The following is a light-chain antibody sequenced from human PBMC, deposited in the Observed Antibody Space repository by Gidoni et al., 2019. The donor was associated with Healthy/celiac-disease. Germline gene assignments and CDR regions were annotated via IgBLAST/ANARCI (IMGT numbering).Light chain of an antibody. CDR1: QSISSY. CDR3: QQSYSTPLT. J-gene: IGKJ4*01. CDR2: AAS. V-gene: IGKV1-39*01. Sequence: IQLTQSPSSLSASVGVRVTITCRASQSISSYLNWYQQKPGKAPKLLIYAASSLQSGVPSRFSGSGSGTDFTLTISSLQPEDFATYYCQQSYSTPLTFXGXTKVEIK.